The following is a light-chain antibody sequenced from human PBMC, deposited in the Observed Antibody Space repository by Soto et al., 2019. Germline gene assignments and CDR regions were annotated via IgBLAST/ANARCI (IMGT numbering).Light chain of an antibody. J-gene: IGKJ5*01. Sequence: SPSLSSLSASVGDRVAMTCRASQSITRWLNWYQQKPGKAPNLLIYEASSLQSGVPSRFSGSGSGTEFTLAISGLQPDDFATYFCQQFNSSPLTFGQGTRLEIK. CDR1: QSITRW. CDR3: QQFNSSPLT. V-gene: IGKV1-5*01. CDR2: EAS.